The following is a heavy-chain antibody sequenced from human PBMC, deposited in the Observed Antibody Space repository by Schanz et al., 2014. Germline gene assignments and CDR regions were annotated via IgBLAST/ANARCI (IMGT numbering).Heavy chain of an antibody. Sequence: QVQLQESGPGLVKPSGTLSLTCAVSGASISSSNWWSWVRQPAGKGLEWIGRIYSRGSSTYNPSLKSRVTIPKAPSNTQSSRKLNAVTAADTAVYYCARGGSVATIAPYTWFDPWGQGTLVTVSS. V-gene: IGHV4-4*02. CDR2: IYSRGSS. J-gene: IGHJ5*02. CDR1: GASISSSNW. CDR3: ARGGSVATIAPYTWFDP. D-gene: IGHD5-12*01.